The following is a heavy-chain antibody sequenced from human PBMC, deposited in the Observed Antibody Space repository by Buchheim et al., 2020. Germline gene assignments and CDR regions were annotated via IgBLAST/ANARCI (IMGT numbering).Heavy chain of an antibody. J-gene: IGHJ4*02. D-gene: IGHD2-8*01. CDR2: IKQDGSEK. CDR3: ARAAGYCTNGVCYSFDY. CDR1: GFTFSSYW. V-gene: IGHV3-7*01. Sequence: EVQLVESGGGLVQPGGSLRLSCAASGFTFSSYWMSWVRQAPGKGLEWVANIKQDGSEKYYVDSVKGRFTISRDNSKNTLYLQMNSLRAEDTAVYYCARAAGYCTNGVCYSFDYWGQGTL.